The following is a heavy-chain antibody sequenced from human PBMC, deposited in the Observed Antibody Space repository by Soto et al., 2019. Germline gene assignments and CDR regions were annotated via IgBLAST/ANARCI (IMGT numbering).Heavy chain of an antibody. Sequence: QVQLVQSGAEVKKPGSSVKVSCKASGGTFSSYTISWVRQAPGQGLEWMGRIIPILGIANYAQKFQGRVTITADKSTSTAYMELSSLRSEDTAVYYCARVMYSSGWWYDAFDIWGQGTMVTVSS. D-gene: IGHD6-19*01. J-gene: IGHJ3*02. CDR3: ARVMYSSGWWYDAFDI. CDR2: IIPILGIA. CDR1: GGTFSSYT. V-gene: IGHV1-69*02.